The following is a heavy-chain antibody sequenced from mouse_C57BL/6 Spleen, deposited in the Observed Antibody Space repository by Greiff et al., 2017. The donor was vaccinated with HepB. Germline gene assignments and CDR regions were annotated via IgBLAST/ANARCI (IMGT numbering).Heavy chain of an antibody. CDR2: IYPGDGDT. CDR3: ARDCYWYVDV. Sequence: VKVVESGPELVKPGASVKISCKASGYAFSSSWMNWVKQRPGKGLEWIGRIYPGDGDTNYNGKFKGKATLTADKSSSTAYMQLSSLTSEDSAVYFCARDCYWYVDVWGTGTTVTVSS. CDR1: GYAFSSSW. V-gene: IGHV1-82*01. J-gene: IGHJ1*03.